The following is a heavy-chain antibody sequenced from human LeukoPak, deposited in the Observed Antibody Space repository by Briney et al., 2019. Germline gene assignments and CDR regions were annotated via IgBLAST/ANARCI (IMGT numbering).Heavy chain of an antibody. CDR3: AKEETITMVRGVMNSPYYFDY. CDR2: ISWNSGSI. Sequence: GGSLRLSCATSGFTFDDYAMHWVRQAPGKGLEWVSGISWNSGSIGYADSVKGRFTISRDNAKNSLYLQMNSLRAEDTALYYCAKEETITMVRGVMNSPYYFDYWGQGTLVTVSS. V-gene: IGHV3-9*01. CDR1: GFTFDDYA. J-gene: IGHJ4*02. D-gene: IGHD3-10*01.